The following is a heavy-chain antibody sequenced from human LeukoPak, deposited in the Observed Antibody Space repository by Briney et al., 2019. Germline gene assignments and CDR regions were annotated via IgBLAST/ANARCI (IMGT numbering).Heavy chain of an antibody. CDR2: MRDDGSEK. CDR3: AREYSSSPAFDI. CDR1: GFTFRRHW. Sequence: GGSLRLSCAASGFTFRRHWMSWVRQAPGKGLEWVANMRDDGSEKYYVDSVKGRFTISRDNAKNSLYLQMNSLRAEDTAVYYCAREYSSSPAFDIWGQGTMVTVSS. V-gene: IGHV3-7*01. D-gene: IGHD6-6*01. J-gene: IGHJ3*02.